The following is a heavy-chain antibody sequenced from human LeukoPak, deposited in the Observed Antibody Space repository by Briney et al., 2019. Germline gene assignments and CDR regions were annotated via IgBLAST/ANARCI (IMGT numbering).Heavy chain of an antibody. Sequence: GGSLRLSCEASRFPFNTYHFHWVRQAPGKGLEWLAVVSSDGSDNYNADSVKGRFTISRDNSKNTVYLQRNSLRVEDTAVYYCVGYRVSYKYYAMDVWGQGTTVTVSS. D-gene: IGHD4-11*01. CDR1: RFPFNTYH. V-gene: IGHV3-30*03. J-gene: IGHJ6*02. CDR3: VGYRVSYKYYAMDV. CDR2: VSSDGSDN.